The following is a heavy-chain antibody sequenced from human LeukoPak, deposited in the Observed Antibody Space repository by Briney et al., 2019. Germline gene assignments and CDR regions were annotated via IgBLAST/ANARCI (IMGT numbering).Heavy chain of an antibody. CDR1: GFTFSTYH. V-gene: IGHV3-30-3*01. J-gene: IGHJ4*02. Sequence: GGSLRLSCAASGFTFSTYHMHWVRQAPGKGLEWVAGISLDGNSEYYTDSVKGRFTISRDNSKNTLYLQMNSLRAEDMAVYYCAREDNSSGRAGIFGFYWGQGTPVTVSA. CDR2: ISLDGNSE. CDR3: AREDNSSGRAGIFGFY. D-gene: IGHD6-19*01.